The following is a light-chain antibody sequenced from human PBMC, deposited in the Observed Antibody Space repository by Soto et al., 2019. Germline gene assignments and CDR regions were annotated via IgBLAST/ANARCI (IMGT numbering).Light chain of an antibody. V-gene: IGKV1-39*01. J-gene: IGKJ2*01. CDR2: AAS. CDR1: QSTSSY. Sequence: DIQMTQSPSSLSASVGDRVTITCRASQSTSSYLNWYQQKPGKAPKLLIYAASSLQSGVPSRFSGSGSGTDFTLTISSLQPEDFATYYCQHTYITPYNFGQGSNLEIK. CDR3: QHTYITPYN.